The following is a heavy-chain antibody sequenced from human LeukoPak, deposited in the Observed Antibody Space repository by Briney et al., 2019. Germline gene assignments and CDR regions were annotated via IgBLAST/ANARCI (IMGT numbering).Heavy chain of an antibody. V-gene: IGHV1-46*04. CDR2: IDPSGGSA. CDR1: GYTFTSHY. J-gene: IGHJ3*02. D-gene: IGHD1-1*01. CDR3: ARVGRRPYDAFDM. Sequence: GASVKVSCKASGYTFTSHYMHWVRQAPGQGPEWMGRIDPSGGSASYAQKLQGRVTMTRDTSTSTNYMELSSLRSEDTAVYYCARVGRRPYDAFDMWGQGTMVTVSS.